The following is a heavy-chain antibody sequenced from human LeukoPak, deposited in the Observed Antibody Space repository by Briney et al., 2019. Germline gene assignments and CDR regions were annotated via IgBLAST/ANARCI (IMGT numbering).Heavy chain of an antibody. Sequence: PSETLSLTCAVYGGSSSGYYWSWIRQPPGKGLEWIGEINHSGSTNYNPSLKSRVTISVDTSKNQFSLKLSSVTAADTAVYYCARARGRLWFGESMNFDYWGQGTLVTVSS. CDR2: INHSGST. J-gene: IGHJ4*02. D-gene: IGHD3-10*01. CDR1: GGSSSGYY. CDR3: ARARGRLWFGESMNFDY. V-gene: IGHV4-34*01.